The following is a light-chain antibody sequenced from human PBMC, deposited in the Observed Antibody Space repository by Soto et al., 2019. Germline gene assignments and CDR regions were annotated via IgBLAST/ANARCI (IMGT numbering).Light chain of an antibody. CDR2: QDS. CDR3: QAWDISIDVV. CDR1: KLGDKY. J-gene: IGLJ2*01. Sequence: SYELTQPPSVSVSPGQTASITCSGDKLGDKYACWYQQKPGQSPVLVIYQDSKRPSGIPERFSGSNSGNTATLTISGTQAMDEADYYCQAWDISIDVVFGGGTQLTVL. V-gene: IGLV3-1*01.